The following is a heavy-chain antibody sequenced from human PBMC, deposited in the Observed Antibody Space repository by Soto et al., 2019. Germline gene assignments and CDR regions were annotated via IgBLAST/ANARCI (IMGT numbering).Heavy chain of an antibody. CDR2: IPYSGST. V-gene: IGHV4-31*03. J-gene: IGHJ4*01. CDR1: GGSISSGGYY. CDR3: ARGVLH. Sequence: QVQLQESGPGLVQPSQTLSLTCTVSGGSISSGGYYWSWIRQHPGTGLDWIGHIPYSGSTYYNTSLKGRVTISVDTSRNQFSLIVNSVTAADTAVYYCARGVLHWGQGTLVTVSS.